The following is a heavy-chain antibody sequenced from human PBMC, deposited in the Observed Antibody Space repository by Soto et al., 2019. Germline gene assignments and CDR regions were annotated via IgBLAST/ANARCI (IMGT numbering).Heavy chain of an antibody. CDR3: ARWLPADPFIYFDY. CDR2: IYCSGST. CDR1: GGSVSSGSYY. J-gene: IGHJ4*02. V-gene: IGHV4-61*01. D-gene: IGHD5-12*01. Sequence: SETLSLTCTVSGGSVSSGSYYWSWIRQPPGKGLEWIGYIYCSGSTNYNPSLKSRVTISVDTSKNQFSLKLSSVTAADTAVYYCARWLPADPFIYFDYWGQGTLVTVSS.